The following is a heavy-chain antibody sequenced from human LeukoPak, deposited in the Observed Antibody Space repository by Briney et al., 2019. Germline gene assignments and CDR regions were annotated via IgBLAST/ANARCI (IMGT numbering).Heavy chain of an antibody. Sequence: GGSLRLSCAASGFTFSSYAMSWVRQAPGKGLEWVSAISGSGGSTYYADSVKGRFTISRDNSKNTLYLQMNSLRAEDTAVYYCVKDPEEITFPNGFDPWGQGTLVTVSS. D-gene: IGHD3-16*01. CDR3: VKDPEEITFPNGFDP. CDR2: ISGSGGST. V-gene: IGHV3-23*01. CDR1: GFTFSSYA. J-gene: IGHJ5*02.